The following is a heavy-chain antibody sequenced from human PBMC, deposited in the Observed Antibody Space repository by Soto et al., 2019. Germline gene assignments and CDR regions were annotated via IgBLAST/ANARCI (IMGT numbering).Heavy chain of an antibody. CDR3: AKDKVGGFQTTNYDILTGYPYYYYYGMDV. Sequence: EVQLVESGGGLVQPVRSLRLSCAASGFTFDDYAMLWVRQAPGKGLEWVSVISWTSGSIGYADSVKCRVTISRDNAKTSLYLQMNSLRAEDTALYYCAKDKVGGFQTTNYDILTGYPYYYYYGMDVWGQGTTVTVSS. D-gene: IGHD3-9*01. J-gene: IGHJ6*02. V-gene: IGHV3-9*01. CDR2: ISWTSGSI. CDR1: GFTFDDYA.